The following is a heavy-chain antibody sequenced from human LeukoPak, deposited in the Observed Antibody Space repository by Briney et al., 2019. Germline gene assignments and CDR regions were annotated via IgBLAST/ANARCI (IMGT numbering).Heavy chain of an antibody. CDR2: IYTSGTT. D-gene: IGHD3-10*01. Sequence: SVTLSLTCTVSGGSTINYFRSWIRQPAGRGLEWIGHIYTSGTTHYNPSLKNRVTISLDTSKSQFSLQLNSVTAADSAVYYCARAEGSGSGAYTLDYWGQGILVTVSS. CDR3: ARAEGSGSGAYTLDY. J-gene: IGHJ4*02. V-gene: IGHV4-4*07. CDR1: GGSTINYF.